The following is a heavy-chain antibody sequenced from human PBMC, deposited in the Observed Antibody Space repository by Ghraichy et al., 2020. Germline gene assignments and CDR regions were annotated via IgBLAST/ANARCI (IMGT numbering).Heavy chain of an antibody. CDR2: VSKTGSA. V-gene: IGHV4-59*12. J-gene: IGHJ5*02. D-gene: IGHD2-2*01. CDR1: GGSMGTFY. Sequence: SQTLSLTCTVSGGSMGTFYWSWVRQMPGKGLEWMGYVSKTGSASHNPSLESRLTMSVETSKGQVSLNLSSVTAADTAVYYCARSSSTSISGFDPWGRGTLVNVSS. CDR3: ARSSSTSISGFDP.